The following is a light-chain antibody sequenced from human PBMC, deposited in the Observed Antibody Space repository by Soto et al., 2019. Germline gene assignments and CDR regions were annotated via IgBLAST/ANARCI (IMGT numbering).Light chain of an antibody. J-gene: IGKJ5*01. CDR3: QQLNTFPVT. V-gene: IGKV1-9*01. CDR2: ASS. Sequence: DIQLTQSPSFLSASVGDRVTITCRASQGISSYLAWYQQTPGKPPKLLIYASSILQSGVPSRFSGSGSRTEFTLTISSLQPDDFATYYCQQLNTFPVTFGQGTRLAI. CDR1: QGISSY.